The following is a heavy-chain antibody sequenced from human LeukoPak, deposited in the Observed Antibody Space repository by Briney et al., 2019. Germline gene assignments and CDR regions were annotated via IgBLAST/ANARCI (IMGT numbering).Heavy chain of an antibody. CDR2: ISSGSNTI. CDR1: GFTFSSYS. V-gene: IGHV3-48*01. Sequence: KPRGSLRLSCAASGFTFSSYSMNWVRQAPGKGREWVSYISSGSNTIYYADSVKGRFTVSRDNAKNSLYLQMNSLRAEDTAMYYCARDGWFGDYNWFDPWGQGTLVTVSS. D-gene: IGHD3-10*01. CDR3: ARDGWFGDYNWFDP. J-gene: IGHJ5*02.